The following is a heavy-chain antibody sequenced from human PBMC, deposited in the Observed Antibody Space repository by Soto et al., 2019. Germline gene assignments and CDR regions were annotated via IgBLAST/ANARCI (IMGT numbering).Heavy chain of an antibody. Sequence: QVRLVESGGGVVQPGRSLRLSCAASGFSFRSHGMHWVRQAPGKGLQWVAVISYDGSNSYYADSVKGRFTISRDNSNDALYLQMSSLRPEDTAVYFCAKDHRNGGSRVDYWGQGTLVTVSS. CDR2: ISYDGSNS. CDR3: AKDHRNGGSRVDY. V-gene: IGHV3-30*18. D-gene: IGHD2-15*01. J-gene: IGHJ4*02. CDR1: GFSFRSHG.